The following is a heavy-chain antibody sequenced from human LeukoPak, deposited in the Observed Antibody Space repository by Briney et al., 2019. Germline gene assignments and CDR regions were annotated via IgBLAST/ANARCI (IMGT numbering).Heavy chain of an antibody. Sequence: PSETLSLTCTVSGGSISTSSYYWGWIRQPPGKGLEWIGYIYYSGSTNYNPSLKSRVTISVDTSKNQFSLKLSSVTAADTAVYYCARAEGFGELWYYYYGMDVWGQGTTVTVSS. CDR2: IYYSGST. J-gene: IGHJ6*02. V-gene: IGHV4-61*05. CDR1: GGSISTSSYY. D-gene: IGHD3-10*01. CDR3: ARAEGFGELWYYYYGMDV.